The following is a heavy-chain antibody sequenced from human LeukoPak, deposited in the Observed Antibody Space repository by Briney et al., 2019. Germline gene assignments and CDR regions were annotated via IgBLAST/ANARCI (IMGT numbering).Heavy chain of an antibody. D-gene: IGHD3-22*01. Sequence: LSLTCTVSGGSISSYYWSWVRQAPGKGLEWVSVVYSGGSTNYADSVKGRFTISRDNSKNTLYLQMNSLRAEDTAVYYCAREGFDSSGSDRRFDYWGQGTLVTVSS. CDR1: GGSISSYY. J-gene: IGHJ4*02. V-gene: IGHV3-66*01. CDR3: AREGFDSSGSDRRFDY. CDR2: VYSGGST.